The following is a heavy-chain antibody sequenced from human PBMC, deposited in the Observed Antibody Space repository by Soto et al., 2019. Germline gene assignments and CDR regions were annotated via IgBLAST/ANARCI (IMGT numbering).Heavy chain of an antibody. D-gene: IGHD3-10*01. J-gene: IGHJ4*02. CDR2: ISSSSSYI. CDR3: ARGPNYYGSWSPHYFEY. CDR1: GFTFSSYS. Sequence: EVQLVESGGGLVKPGGSLRLSCAASGFTFSSYSMNWVRQAPGKGLEWVSSISSSSSYIYYADSVKGRFTISRDNAKNSLYLQMNSLRAEETAVYYCARGPNYYGSWSPHYFEYWGPGTLVTVSS. V-gene: IGHV3-21*01.